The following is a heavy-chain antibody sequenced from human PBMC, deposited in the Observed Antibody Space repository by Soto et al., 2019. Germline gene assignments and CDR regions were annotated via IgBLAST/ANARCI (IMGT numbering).Heavy chain of an antibody. CDR3: ARMFGFGDTEENWFDP. D-gene: IGHD3-10*01. V-gene: IGHV1-18*01. Sequence: QVQLVQSGAEVKKPGASVKVSCKASGYTFTSYGISWVRQAPGQGLEWMGWISAYNGNTNYAQKLQGRVTMTTDTXSXXAYMELRSLRSDDTAVYYCARMFGFGDTEENWFDPWGQGTLVTVSS. J-gene: IGHJ5*02. CDR1: GYTFTSYG. CDR2: ISAYNGNT.